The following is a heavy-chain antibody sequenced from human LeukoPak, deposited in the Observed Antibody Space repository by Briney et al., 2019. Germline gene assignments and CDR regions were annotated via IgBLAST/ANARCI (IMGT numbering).Heavy chain of an antibody. J-gene: IGHJ6*03. CDR3: ARDPYYMDV. V-gene: IGHV4-59*01. CDR2: IYYSGST. Sequence: SETLSLTCTVSSGSISSYYWSWIRQPPGKGLEWIGYIYYSGSTNYNPSLKSRVTISVDTSKDQFSLKLSSVTAADTAVYYCARDPYYMDVWGKGTTVTVSS. CDR1: SGSISSYY.